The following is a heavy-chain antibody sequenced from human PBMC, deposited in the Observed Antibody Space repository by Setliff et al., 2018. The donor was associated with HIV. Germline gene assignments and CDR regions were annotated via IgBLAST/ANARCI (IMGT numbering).Heavy chain of an antibody. V-gene: IGHV1-18*01. CDR3: ATHLAGVYYYYMDV. CDR1: GYSFTTSG. CDR2: INIRSGNT. Sequence: GASVKVSCKASGYSFTTSGVSWVRQAPGQGLEWMGWINIRSGNTNYAQKFQGRVTMTTDTSTSTAYMGLRSLRSDDTAVYYCATHLAGVYYYYMDVWGKGTTVTVSS. D-gene: IGHD7-27*01. J-gene: IGHJ6*03.